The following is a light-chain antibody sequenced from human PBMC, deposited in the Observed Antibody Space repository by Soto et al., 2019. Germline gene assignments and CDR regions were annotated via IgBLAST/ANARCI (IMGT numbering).Light chain of an antibody. CDR1: RSISDW. V-gene: IGKV1-5*01. CDR2: DAS. Sequence: DIQMTQSPSSLSPSVGDRVTITRRASRSISDWLAWYQQKPGKAPELLIFDASNLKSGVSSRFSGGGSGTEFTLTISRLQPDDVATYYCLQYSSHSWTFGQGTKVDIK. CDR3: LQYSSHSWT. J-gene: IGKJ1*01.